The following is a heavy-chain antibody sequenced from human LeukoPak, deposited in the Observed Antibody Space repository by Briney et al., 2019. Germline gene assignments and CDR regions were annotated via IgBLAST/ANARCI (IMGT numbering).Heavy chain of an antibody. Sequence: PGGSLRLSCAASGFTFSSYSMNWVRQAPGKGLEWISYISSYSSTIYYADSVKGRFTISRDNAENSLYLQMNSLRDEDTAVYYCARDYGGNSFIDYWGQGTLVTVSS. J-gene: IGHJ4*02. V-gene: IGHV3-48*02. CDR3: ARDYGGNSFIDY. CDR2: ISSYSSTI. CDR1: GFTFSSYS. D-gene: IGHD4-23*01.